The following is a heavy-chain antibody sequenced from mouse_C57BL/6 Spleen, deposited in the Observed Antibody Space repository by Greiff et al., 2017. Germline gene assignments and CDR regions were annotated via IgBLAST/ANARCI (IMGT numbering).Heavy chain of an antibody. CDR3: ARDTTLDV. CDR2: INYDGSST. Sequence: EVQRVESEGGLVQPGSSMKLSCTASGFTFSDYYMAWVRQVPEKGLEWVANINYDGSSTYYLDSLKSRFIISRDNAKNILYLQMSSLKSEDTATYYCARDTTLDVWGTGTTVTVSS. J-gene: IGHJ1*03. CDR1: GFTFSDYY. V-gene: IGHV5-16*01. D-gene: IGHD1-1*01.